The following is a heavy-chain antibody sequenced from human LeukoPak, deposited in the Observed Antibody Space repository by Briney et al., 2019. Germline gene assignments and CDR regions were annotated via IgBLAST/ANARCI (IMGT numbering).Heavy chain of an antibody. V-gene: IGHV1-18*01. Sequence: ASVKVSCKALGYTFISFGISWARQAPGQGLEWMGRISTYNGNTKTAQNLQGRVTMTTDTSTSTAYMELRSLSSDDTAVYYCARGYYYDSSGYLDYWGQGTLVTVSS. CDR2: ISTYNGNT. CDR1: GYTFISFG. D-gene: IGHD3-22*01. CDR3: ARGYYYDSSGYLDY. J-gene: IGHJ4*02.